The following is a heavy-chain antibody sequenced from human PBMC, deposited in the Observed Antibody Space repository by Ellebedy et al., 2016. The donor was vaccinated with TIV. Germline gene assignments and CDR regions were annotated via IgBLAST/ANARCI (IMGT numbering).Heavy chain of an antibody. CDR3: AGSWRRFGFDY. D-gene: IGHD6-13*01. V-gene: IGHV3-66*01. J-gene: IGHJ4*02. Sequence: GGSLRLSCAASEFTVSGNYMTWVRQAPGKGLEWVSIIYSGGSTYYADSVKGRFTISRDNPENTMYLQMNNLRAEDTAVYYCAGSWRRFGFDYWGQGILVTVSS. CDR2: IYSGGST. CDR1: EFTVSGNY.